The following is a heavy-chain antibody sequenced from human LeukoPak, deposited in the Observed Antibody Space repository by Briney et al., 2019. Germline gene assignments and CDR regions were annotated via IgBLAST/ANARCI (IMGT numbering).Heavy chain of an antibody. D-gene: IGHD2-2*01. V-gene: IGHV3-48*04. Sequence: PGGSLRLSCAASGFIFSDYAINWVRQAPGKGLEWLSFVSGKSRAIYYADSVKGRFPISRENAKESVYLHMSSLRAEETAVYYCARRGDRICTSMNCPPHSFYYYMDVWGKGTTVSVS. J-gene: IGHJ6*03. CDR1: GFIFSDYA. CDR2: VSGKSRAI. CDR3: ARRGDRICTSMNCPPHSFYYYMDV.